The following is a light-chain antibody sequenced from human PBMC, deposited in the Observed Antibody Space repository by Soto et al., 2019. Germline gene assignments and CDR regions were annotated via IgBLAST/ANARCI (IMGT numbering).Light chain of an antibody. CDR1: SGHSSYA. CDR2: LNSDGSH. Sequence: QLVLTQSPSASASLGASVNLTCTLSSGHSSYAIAWHQEQPEKGPRYLMKLNSDGSHSKGDGIPDRFSGSSSGAERYLTISSLQSEDEADYYCHTWGTHVVFGGGTKLTVL. V-gene: IGLV4-69*01. CDR3: HTWGTHVV. J-gene: IGLJ2*01.